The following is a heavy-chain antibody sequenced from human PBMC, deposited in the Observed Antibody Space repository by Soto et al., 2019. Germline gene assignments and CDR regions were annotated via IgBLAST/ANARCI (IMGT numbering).Heavy chain of an antibody. Sequence: GGSLRLSCAASGFTFSSYGMHWVRQAPGKGLEWVAVISYDGSNKYYADSVKGRFTISRDNSKNTLYLQMNSLRAEDTAVYYCASLESIAARQPSWGQGTLVTVSS. CDR1: GFTFSSYG. D-gene: IGHD6-6*01. V-gene: IGHV3-30*03. CDR2: ISYDGSNK. J-gene: IGHJ5*02. CDR3: ASLESIAARQPS.